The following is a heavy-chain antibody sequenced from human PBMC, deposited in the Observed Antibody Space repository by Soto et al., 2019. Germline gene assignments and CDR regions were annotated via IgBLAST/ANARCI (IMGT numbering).Heavy chain of an antibody. J-gene: IGHJ3*02. CDR2: INHSGST. CDR3: ARGRRFLEWEDAFDI. CDR1: GGSFSGYY. Sequence: QVQLQQWGAGLLKPSETLSLTCAVYGGSFSGYYWSWIRQPPGKGLEWIGEINHSGSTNYNPSLKIRVTISVDSAKNQFSLRLSSVTAADTAVYCCARGRRFLEWEDAFDIWGQGTMVTVSS. V-gene: IGHV4-34*01. D-gene: IGHD3-3*01.